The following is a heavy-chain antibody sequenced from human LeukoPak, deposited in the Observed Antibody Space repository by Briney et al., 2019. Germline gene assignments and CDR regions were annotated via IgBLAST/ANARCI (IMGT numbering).Heavy chain of an antibody. Sequence: ASVKVSCKASGYTFTSYGISWVRQAPGQGLEWMGWISAYNGNTNYAQKLQGRVTMTTDTSTSTAYMELRSLRSDDTAVYYCARDRRLYGSGSYLPDYWGQGTLVIVSS. D-gene: IGHD3-10*01. CDR3: ARDRRLYGSGSYLPDY. J-gene: IGHJ4*02. CDR1: GYTFTSYG. CDR2: ISAYNGNT. V-gene: IGHV1-18*01.